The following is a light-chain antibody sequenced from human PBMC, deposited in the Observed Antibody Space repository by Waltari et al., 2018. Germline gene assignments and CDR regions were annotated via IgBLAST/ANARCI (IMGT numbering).Light chain of an antibody. V-gene: IGLV2-8*01. CDR1: SGDVGSY. CDR3: STYAGNDKLV. Sequence: QSALTPPPSASGSPGQSVPISCTATSGDVGSYVSWYQQHPGRAPKVLIFEVTKRPSGVPHRFSGSGSGNTASLTVSGLQAEDEADYYCSTYAGNDKLVFGGGTKVTVL. J-gene: IGLJ3*02. CDR2: EVT.